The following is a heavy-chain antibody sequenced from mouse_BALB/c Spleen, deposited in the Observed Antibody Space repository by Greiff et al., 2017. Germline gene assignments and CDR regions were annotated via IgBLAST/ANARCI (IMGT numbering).Heavy chain of an antibody. CDR2: IDPSDSYT. J-gene: IGHJ2*01. D-gene: IGHD1-1*01. CDR3: ARKIYYGSFDY. V-gene: IGHV1S126*01. Sequence: QVQLKQPGAELVKPGASVKISCKASGYTFTSYWMNWVKQRPGQGLEWIGEIDPSDSYTNNNQKFKDKATLTVDKSSSTAYMQLSSLTSEDSAVYYCARKIYYGSFDYWGQGTTLTVSS. CDR1: GYTFTSYW.